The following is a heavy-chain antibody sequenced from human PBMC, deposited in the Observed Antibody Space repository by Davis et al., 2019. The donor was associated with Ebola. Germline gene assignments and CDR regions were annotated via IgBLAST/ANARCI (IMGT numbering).Heavy chain of an antibody. D-gene: IGHD1/OR15-1a*01. J-gene: IGHJ4*02. CDR3: ARDNWYKNDN. CDR1: GFPSIPYA. CDR2: ISGASETI. V-gene: IGHV3-48*02. Sequence: PGGSLRPSCQASGFPSIPYAMSWVRQAPGKGLEWLSYISGASETIYYADSVKGRFTISRDNAKNSLYLQMNSLRDEDTAMYYCARDNWYKNDNWGQGTLVTVSS.